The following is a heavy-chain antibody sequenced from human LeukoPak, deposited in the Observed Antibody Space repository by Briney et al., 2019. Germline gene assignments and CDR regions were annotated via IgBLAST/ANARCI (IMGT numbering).Heavy chain of an antibody. J-gene: IGHJ4*02. V-gene: IGHV3-33*01. Sequence: GGSLRLSCAASGFTFSSYGMHWVRQAPGKGLEGVAVIWYDGSNKYYADSVKGRFTISRDNSKNTLYLQMNSLRAEDTAVYYCARVYDSGTYFDYWGQGTLVTVSS. CDR1: GFTFSSYG. D-gene: IGHD3-22*01. CDR2: IWYDGSNK. CDR3: ARVYDSGTYFDY.